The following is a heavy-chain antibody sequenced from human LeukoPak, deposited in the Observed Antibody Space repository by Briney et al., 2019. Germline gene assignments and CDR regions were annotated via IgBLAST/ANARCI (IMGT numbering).Heavy chain of an antibody. CDR3: ARGPAAAIDY. CDR2: IASSTI. CDR1: GFTSSTYS. D-gene: IGHD2-2*01. Sequence: PGGSLRLSCAASGFTSSTYSMNWVRQAPGKGLEWVSYIASSTIYYADSVKGRFTISRDNAKNSLYLQMNSLRDEDTAVYYCARGPAAAIDYWGQGTLVTVSS. V-gene: IGHV3-48*02. J-gene: IGHJ4*02.